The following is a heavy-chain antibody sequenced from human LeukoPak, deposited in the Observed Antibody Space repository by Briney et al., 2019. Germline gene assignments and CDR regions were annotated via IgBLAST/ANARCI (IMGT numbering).Heavy chain of an antibody. D-gene: IGHD2-2*01. V-gene: IGHV3-7*01. CDR1: GFTFDDYA. Sequence: GGSLRLSCAASGFTFDDYAMRWVRQAPGKGLEWVANIKQDGSEKYYVDSVKGRFTISRDNAKNSLYLQMNSLRAEDTAVYYCARFRYCSSTSCYGAAFDIWGQGTMVTVSS. CDR2: IKQDGSEK. J-gene: IGHJ3*02. CDR3: ARFRYCSSTSCYGAAFDI.